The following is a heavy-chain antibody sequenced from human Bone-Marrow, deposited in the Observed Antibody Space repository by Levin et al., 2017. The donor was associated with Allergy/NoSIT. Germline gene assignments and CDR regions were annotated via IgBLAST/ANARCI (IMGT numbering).Heavy chain of an antibody. CDR1: GFTFSDYS. V-gene: IGHV3-21*01. J-gene: IGHJ4*02. CDR2: IDNSRSYM. Sequence: GGSLRLSCAGSGFTFSDYSMNWVRQAPGKGLEWVSSIDNSRSYMYYADSVKGRFTISRDNGKNSVYLQMNSLRAEDTGVYYCARDGSSGYFFYWGQGTLVTVSS. CDR3: ARDGSSGYFFY. D-gene: IGHD3-22*01.